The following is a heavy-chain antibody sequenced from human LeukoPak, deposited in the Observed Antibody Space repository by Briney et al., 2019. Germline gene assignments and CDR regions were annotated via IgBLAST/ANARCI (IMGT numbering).Heavy chain of an antibody. CDR3: AELGITMIGGV. V-gene: IGHV3-48*04. J-gene: IGHJ6*04. CDR1: GFTFSSYS. D-gene: IGHD3-10*02. Sequence: GGSLRLSCAASGFTFSSYSMNWVRQAPGKGLEWVSYISRSSTTIYYADSVKGRFTISRDNAKNSLYLQMNSLRAEDTAVYYCAELGITMIGGVWGKGTTVTISS. CDR2: ISRSSTTI.